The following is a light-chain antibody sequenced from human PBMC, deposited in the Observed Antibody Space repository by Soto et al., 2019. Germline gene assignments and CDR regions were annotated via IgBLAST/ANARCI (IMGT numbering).Light chain of an antibody. CDR1: QSVSSSY. Sequence: EIVLTQSPGTLFLSPGERATLSCRASQSVSSSYLAWYQQKPGQAPRLLIYGASIRATGIPDRFSGSGSGTDFTLTISRMEPEDFAVYYCQQYGSSSFTFGPGTKVDIK. CDR2: GAS. CDR3: QQYGSSSFT. J-gene: IGKJ3*01. V-gene: IGKV3-20*01.